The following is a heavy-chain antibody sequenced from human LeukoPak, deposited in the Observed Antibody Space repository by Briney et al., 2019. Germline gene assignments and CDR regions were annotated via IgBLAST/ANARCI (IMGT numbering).Heavy chain of an antibody. CDR2: IYYSGST. CDR1: GGSISSYY. Sequence: SETLSLTCTVSGGSISSYYWSWIRQPPGKGLEWIGYIYYSGSTNYNPSLKSRVTISVDTSKNQFSLKLSSVTAADTAVYYCARDSGPYSSGLPYYYYYGMDVWGQGTTVTVSS. CDR3: ARDSGPYSSGLPYYYYYGMDV. V-gene: IGHV4-59*01. D-gene: IGHD6-19*01. J-gene: IGHJ6*02.